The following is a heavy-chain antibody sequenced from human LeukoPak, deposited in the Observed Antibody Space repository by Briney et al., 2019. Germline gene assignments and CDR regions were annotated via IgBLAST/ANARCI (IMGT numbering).Heavy chain of an antibody. Sequence: PGGSLRLSCAASGFTFSSYGMHWVRQAPGKGLEWVAVISYDGSNKYYADSVKGRFTISRDNSKNTLYLQMNSLRAEDTAVYYCARSIAAAGQYNWFDPWGQGTLVTVSS. J-gene: IGHJ5*02. D-gene: IGHD6-13*01. CDR2: ISYDGSNK. V-gene: IGHV3-30*19. CDR1: GFTFSSYG. CDR3: ARSIAAAGQYNWFDP.